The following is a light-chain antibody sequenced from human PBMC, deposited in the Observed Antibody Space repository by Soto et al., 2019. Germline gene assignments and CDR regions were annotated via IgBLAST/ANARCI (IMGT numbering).Light chain of an antibody. V-gene: IGLV2-14*01. CDR1: STDVGDYNF. J-gene: IGLJ1*01. CDR3: SSYTSSSTVV. CDR2: EVR. Sequence: QSVLTQPASVSGSPGQSITISCTGTSTDVGDYNFVFWYQQHAGKAPKLVISEVRNRPSGVSDRFSGSKSGNRASLTISGLQAEDEADYYCSSYTSSSTVVFGTGTKLTVL.